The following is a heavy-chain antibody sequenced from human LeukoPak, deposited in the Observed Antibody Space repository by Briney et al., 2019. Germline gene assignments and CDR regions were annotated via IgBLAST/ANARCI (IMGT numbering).Heavy chain of an antibody. V-gene: IGHV3-23*01. J-gene: IGHJ4*02. CDR2: IGGGGTP. CDR3: AKDDHGGSGWRDYFDQ. CDR1: GFTFSSYD. Sequence: GGSLRLSCAASGFTFSSYDMSWVRQAPGRGLEWVSAIGGGGTPYYADSVRGRFTISRDNSKNTLYLQMNSLRAEDTAVYYCAKDDHGGSGWRDYFDQWGQGTLVTVSS. D-gene: IGHD6-19*01.